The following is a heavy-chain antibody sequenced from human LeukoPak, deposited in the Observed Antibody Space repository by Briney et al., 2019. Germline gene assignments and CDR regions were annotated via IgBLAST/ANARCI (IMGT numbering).Heavy chain of an antibody. CDR1: GGSISSYY. J-gene: IGHJ5*02. Sequence: SETLSLTCTVSGGSISSYYWSWIRQPPGKGLEWIGYIYYSGSTNYNPSLKSRVTISVDTSKNQFSLKLSSVTAADTAVYYCAREGRYYYDSNGYPAGVWFDPWGQGTLVTVSS. V-gene: IGHV4-59*01. CDR3: AREGRYYYDSNGYPAGVWFDP. D-gene: IGHD3-22*01. CDR2: IYYSGST.